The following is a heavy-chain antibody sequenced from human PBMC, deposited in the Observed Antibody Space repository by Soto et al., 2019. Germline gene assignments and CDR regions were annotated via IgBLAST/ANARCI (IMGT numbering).Heavy chain of an antibody. CDR3: ARVRYDFWSGYYEWFDP. J-gene: IGHJ5*02. D-gene: IGHD3-3*01. V-gene: IGHV3-74*03. Sequence: PGGSLRLSCAASGFPFSSYWMHWVRQAPGRGLVWVSRINGDGSSLTYADSVKGRFTISRDNAKNTLYLQMNSLRAEDTAVYYCARVRYDFWSGYYEWFDPWGQGTLVTVSS. CDR1: GFPFSSYW. CDR2: INGDGSSL.